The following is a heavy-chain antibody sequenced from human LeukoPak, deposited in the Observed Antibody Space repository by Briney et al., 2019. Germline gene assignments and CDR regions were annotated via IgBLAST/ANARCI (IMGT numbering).Heavy chain of an antibody. CDR3: AREEMPGKFDY. CDR1: GYSISSGYY. J-gene: IGHJ4*02. Sequence: PSETLSLTCTVSGYSISSGYYWGWIRQPPGKGLEWIGSIYHSGSTYYNPSLKSRVAISLDKSSNQFSLRLTSVTAADTAMYFCAREEMPGKFDYWGQGILVTVSS. CDR2: IYHSGST. D-gene: IGHD1-26*01. V-gene: IGHV4-38-2*02.